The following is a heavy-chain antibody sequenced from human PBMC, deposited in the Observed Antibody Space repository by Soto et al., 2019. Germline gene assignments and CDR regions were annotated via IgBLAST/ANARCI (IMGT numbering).Heavy chain of an antibody. CDR1: GYTFTSYA. CDR3: AGSSITIFGVVTPRFDY. J-gene: IGHJ4*02. V-gene: IGHV1-3*01. CDR2: INAGNGNT. D-gene: IGHD3-3*01. Sequence: ASVKVSCKASGYTFTSYAMHWVRQAPGQRLEWMGWINAGNGNTKYSQKFQGRVTITRDTSASTAYMELSSLRSEDTAVYYCAGSSITIFGVVTPRFDYWGQGTLVTV.